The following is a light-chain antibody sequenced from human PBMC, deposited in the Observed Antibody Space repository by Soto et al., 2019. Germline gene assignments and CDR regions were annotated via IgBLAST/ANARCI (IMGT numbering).Light chain of an antibody. V-gene: IGKV1-39*01. CDR3: QQSRTTAYT. CDR2: AAS. Sequence: DIDMTQAPSYLSASVGDRVTITCRAGQDVVNYLNWYQQKPGKAPRLLIYAASSLQSGVPSRFSGSGSGTTFTLTITDLQPEDVATYYCQQSRTTAYTFAQGTKVDIK. CDR1: QDVVNY. J-gene: IGKJ2*01.